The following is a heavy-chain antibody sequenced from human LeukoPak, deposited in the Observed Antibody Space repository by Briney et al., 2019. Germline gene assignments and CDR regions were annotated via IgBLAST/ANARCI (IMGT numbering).Heavy chain of an antibody. CDR1: GFTVSSNY. CDR2: IYSGGST. Sequence: PGGALRLSCAASGFTVSSNYMSWVRQAPAKGLEWVSVIYSGGSTYYADSVKGRFSFSRDNSKNTLYLQMNSLRAEDTAVYYCARGAYDSSGYYSYSFDYWGQGTLVTVSS. J-gene: IGHJ4*02. D-gene: IGHD3-22*01. CDR3: ARGAYDSSGYYSYSFDY. V-gene: IGHV3-53*01.